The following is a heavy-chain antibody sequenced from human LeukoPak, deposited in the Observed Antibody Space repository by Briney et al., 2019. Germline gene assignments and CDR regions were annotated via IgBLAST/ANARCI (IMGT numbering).Heavy chain of an antibody. V-gene: IGHV4-59*01. J-gene: IGHJ4*02. CDR1: GGSISSYY. CDR3: AAMVRSAPIDY. CDR2: IYYSGST. Sequence: PSETLSLTCTVSGGSISSYYWRWIRQPPGKGLEWIGYIYYSGSTNYNPSLKSRVTISVDTSKNQFSLKLSSGTAADPAVYYCAAMVRSAPIDYWGQGTLVTVSS. D-gene: IGHD3-10*01.